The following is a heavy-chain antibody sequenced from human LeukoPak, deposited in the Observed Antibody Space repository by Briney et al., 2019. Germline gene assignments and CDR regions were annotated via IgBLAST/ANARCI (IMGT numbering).Heavy chain of an antibody. D-gene: IGHD5-24*01. Sequence: PGGSLRLSCAASGFTFSLYAMNWVRQAPGKGLEWVSYINDDSSDIHYAGSVRGRFTISGDNSKNTLYLQMNSLRAEDTAVYCCAKDREMATIPYYVDYWGQGTLVTVSS. CDR3: AKDREMATIPYYVDY. CDR2: INDDSSDI. V-gene: IGHV3-48*01. J-gene: IGHJ4*02. CDR1: GFTFSLYA.